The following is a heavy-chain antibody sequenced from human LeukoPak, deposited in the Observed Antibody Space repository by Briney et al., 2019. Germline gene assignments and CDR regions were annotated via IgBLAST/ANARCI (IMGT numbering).Heavy chain of an antibody. Sequence: SETLSLTCTVSGGSISSYYWRWIRQPAGKGLEWIGRIYTSGSTNYNPSLKSRVTMSVDTSKNQFSLKLSSVTAADTAVYYCARAYGDYERNWFDPWGQGTLVTVSS. CDR2: IYTSGST. CDR3: ARAYGDYERNWFDP. D-gene: IGHD4-17*01. J-gene: IGHJ5*02. V-gene: IGHV4-4*07. CDR1: GGSISSYY.